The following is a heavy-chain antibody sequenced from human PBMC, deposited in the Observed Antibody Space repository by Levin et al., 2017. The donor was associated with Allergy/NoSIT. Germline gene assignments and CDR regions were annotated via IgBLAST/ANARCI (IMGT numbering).Heavy chain of an antibody. CDR1: GFTFSYYW. CDR3: TRDDQRPGDS. D-gene: IGHD1-1*01. J-gene: IGHJ5*01. Sequence: GESLKISCVGSGFTFSYYWMSWVRQAPGKGPEWLANINPEGNERGYLESVKRRFTISRDNAGNTLYLELNSLESDDTAVYYCTRDDQRPGDSWGHGTLVTVFS. CDR2: INPEGNER. V-gene: IGHV3-7*01.